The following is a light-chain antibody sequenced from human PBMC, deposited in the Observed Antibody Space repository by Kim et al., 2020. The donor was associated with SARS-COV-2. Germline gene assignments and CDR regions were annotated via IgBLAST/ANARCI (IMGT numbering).Light chain of an antibody. V-gene: IGLV1-44*01. CDR2: SNR. CDR1: SSNIGSNN. Sequence: ELTQPPSASGTPGQRVTISCSGSSSNIGSNNVNWHQQLPGMAPKLLIYSNRERPSGVPDRFSGSKSGTSASLAISDLHSEDEADYYCATWDDSLNGYVFGSGTKVNVL. CDR3: ATWDDSLNGYV. J-gene: IGLJ1*01.